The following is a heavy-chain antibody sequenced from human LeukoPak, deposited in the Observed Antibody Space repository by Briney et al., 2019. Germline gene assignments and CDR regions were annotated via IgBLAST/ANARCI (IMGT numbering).Heavy chain of an antibody. J-gene: IGHJ4*02. CDR1: GFTFSNHA. D-gene: IGHD2-15*01. CDR2: ISGSGTVT. V-gene: IGHV3-23*01. Sequence: PGGSLRLSCAASGFTFSNHAMNWVRQAPGKGLEWVSIISGSGTVTYYADSVKGRFTISRDNSKNTLYLQMNSLRAEDTAVYYCAKTSVGEGRIIGSGYFDNWSQGTLVTVSS. CDR3: AKTSVGEGRIIGSGYFDN.